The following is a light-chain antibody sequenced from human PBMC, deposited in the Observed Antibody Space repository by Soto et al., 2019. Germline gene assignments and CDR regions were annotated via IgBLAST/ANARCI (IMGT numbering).Light chain of an antibody. J-gene: IGKJ1*01. Sequence: IQMTQTPSSVSASVGDSVTITCRASQGVSDWVAWYQQKPGKAPKLLIYDASSLESGVPSRFRGSGSGTEFTLTITSLQPDDFATYYCQQYNSQSTFGQGTKVDIK. V-gene: IGKV1-5*01. CDR2: DAS. CDR3: QQYNSQST. CDR1: QGVSDW.